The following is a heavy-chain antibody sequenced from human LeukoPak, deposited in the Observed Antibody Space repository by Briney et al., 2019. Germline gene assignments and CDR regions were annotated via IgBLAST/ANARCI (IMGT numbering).Heavy chain of an antibody. CDR3: ARERGTAMAPIYYYYYYGMDV. V-gene: IGHV4-30-4*01. J-gene: IGHJ6*02. D-gene: IGHD5-18*01. Sequence: SQTLSLTCTVSGGSISSSDYYWSWIRQSPEKGLEWIGYIYFSGTTSYNPSLKSRVTISVDTSKNQFSLKLSSVTAADTAVYYCARERGTAMAPIYYYYYYGMDVWGQGTTVTVSS. CDR1: GGSISSSDYY. CDR2: IYFSGTT.